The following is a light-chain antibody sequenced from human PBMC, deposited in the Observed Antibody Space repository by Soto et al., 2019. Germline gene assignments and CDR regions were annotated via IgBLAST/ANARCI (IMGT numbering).Light chain of an antibody. CDR1: QSVVSSS. CDR3: QQYGTSPFT. Sequence: EIVLTQSPGTLSLSPGERATLSCRASQSVVSSSLAWYQQKPGQAPRLLMYGVSSRATGIPDRFSGSGSGTDFTLTISGLEPEDFAVYYCQQYGTSPFTFGPGTNVNIK. CDR2: GVS. J-gene: IGKJ3*01. V-gene: IGKV3-20*01.